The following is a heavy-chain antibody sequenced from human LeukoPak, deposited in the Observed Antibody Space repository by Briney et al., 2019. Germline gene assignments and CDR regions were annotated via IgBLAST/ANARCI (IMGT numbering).Heavy chain of an antibody. Sequence: PSETLSLTCTVSGGSISSYYWSWIRQPPGKGLEWIGYIYYSGSTNYNPSLESRVTISVDTSKNQFSLKLSSVTAADTAVYYCARGEVPAAFYFDYWGQGTLVTVSS. D-gene: IGHD2-2*01. CDR2: IYYSGST. J-gene: IGHJ4*02. V-gene: IGHV4-59*01. CDR3: ARGEVPAAFYFDY. CDR1: GGSISSYY.